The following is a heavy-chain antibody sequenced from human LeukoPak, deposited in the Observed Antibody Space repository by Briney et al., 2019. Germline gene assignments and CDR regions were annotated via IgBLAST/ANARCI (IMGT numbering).Heavy chain of an antibody. D-gene: IGHD5-24*01. CDR2: IWYDGSNK. J-gene: IGHJ4*02. Sequence: GRSLRLSCAASGFTFSSCGMHWVRQAPGKGLEWVAVIWYDGSNKYYADSVKGRFTISRDNSKNPLYLQMNSLRAEDTAVYYCARGEGDGYNFSYWGQGTLVTVSS. CDR3: ARGEGDGYNFSY. CDR1: GFTFSSCG. V-gene: IGHV3-33*01.